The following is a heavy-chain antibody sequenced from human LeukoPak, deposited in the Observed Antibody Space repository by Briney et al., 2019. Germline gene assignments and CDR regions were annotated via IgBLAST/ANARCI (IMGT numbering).Heavy chain of an antibody. J-gene: IGHJ4*02. CDR2: ISGSGGST. CDR3: AKEIGSIVATVDYFDY. D-gene: IGHD5-12*01. CDR1: GFTFSSYA. V-gene: IGHV3-23*01. Sequence: PGGSLRLSCAASGFTFSSYAMSWVRQAPGKGLEWVSAISGSGGSTYYADSVKGRFTISRDNSKNTLYLQMNSLRAEDTAVYYCAKEIGSIVATVDYFDYWGQGTLVTVSS.